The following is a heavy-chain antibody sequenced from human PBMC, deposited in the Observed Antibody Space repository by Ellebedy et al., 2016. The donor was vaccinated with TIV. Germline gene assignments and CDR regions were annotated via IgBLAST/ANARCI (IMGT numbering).Heavy chain of an antibody. D-gene: IGHD2-2*02. CDR2: ISGSGGST. V-gene: IGHV3-23*01. Sequence: GGSLRLXCAASGFTFSSYAMSWVRQAPGKGLEWVSAISGSGGSTYYADSVKGRFTISRDNSKNTLYLQMNSLRAEDTAVYYCAKGSGYCSSTSCYNYMDVWGKGTTVTVSS. J-gene: IGHJ6*03. CDR3: AKGSGYCSSTSCYNYMDV. CDR1: GFTFSSYA.